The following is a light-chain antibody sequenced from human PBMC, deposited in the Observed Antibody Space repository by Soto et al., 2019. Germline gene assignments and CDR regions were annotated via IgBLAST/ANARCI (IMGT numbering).Light chain of an antibody. V-gene: IGKV3-20*01. Sequence: DILLTQSPDTLSVSPGERAILSCRATQSPFNNYLAWYQRRPGQPPRLLIYDASTRATGVPERFSGSGSGTDFTLTITSLEPEDFAVYYCQQYGASPRTFGQGTKVEIK. CDR1: QSPFNNY. CDR3: QQYGASPRT. J-gene: IGKJ1*01. CDR2: DAS.